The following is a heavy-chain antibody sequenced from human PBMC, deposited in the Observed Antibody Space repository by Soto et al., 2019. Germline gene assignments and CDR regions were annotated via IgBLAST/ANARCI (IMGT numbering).Heavy chain of an antibody. CDR1: GFAFSTYA. CDR3: AKAIVVVISTGFYFDY. CDR2: ISGNSGST. Sequence: GWSLRVTCAASGFAFSTYAISWVRQSPGKGLEWVSGISGNSGSTYYADFVKGRFTISRDNSKNTLYLQMNSLRAEDTAVYYCAKAIVVVISTGFYFDYWGQGTLVTVSS. D-gene: IGHD3-22*01. V-gene: IGHV3-23*01. J-gene: IGHJ4*02.